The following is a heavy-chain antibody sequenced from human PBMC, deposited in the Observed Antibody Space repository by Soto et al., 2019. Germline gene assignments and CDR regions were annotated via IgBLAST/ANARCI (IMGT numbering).Heavy chain of an antibody. CDR2: INPSSSST. Sequence: GASVKVSCKASGYIFSNYYMHWVRQAPGQGLEWMGIINPSSSSTTYAQRFQGRVTMTRDTSTNTVYMDLSSLRSEDTAMYYCARMEAYCGGDCPFDYWGQGTLVTVSS. CDR1: GYIFSNYY. CDR3: ARMEAYCGGDCPFDY. J-gene: IGHJ4*02. D-gene: IGHD2-21*02. V-gene: IGHV1-46*01.